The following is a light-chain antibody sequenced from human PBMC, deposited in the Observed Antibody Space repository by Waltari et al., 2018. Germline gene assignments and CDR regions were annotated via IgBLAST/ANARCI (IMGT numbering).Light chain of an antibody. CDR1: HKINNF. Sequence: DIQMTQSPSSLSASIGDRVTIPCRASHKINNFLSWYQQKVGKAPKLLIFGASTLLPGVPSRFTGSGSGTDYALTITSLQAEDVATYYCQEGSSVRPTFGQGTKVEVK. V-gene: IGKV1-39*01. CDR3: QEGSSVRPT. J-gene: IGKJ1*01. CDR2: GAS.